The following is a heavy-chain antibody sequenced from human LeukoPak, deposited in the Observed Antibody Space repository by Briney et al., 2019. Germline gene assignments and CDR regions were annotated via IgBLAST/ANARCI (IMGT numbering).Heavy chain of an antibody. Sequence: GGSLRLSCAASGFTVSSNYISWVRQAPGKGLECVSLIYSGGSTYYADSVKGRFTISRDNSKNTLYLQMNSLRAEDTAVYYCARTIQDYGLIYLVYGGRATLVTVSS. V-gene: IGHV3-53*01. CDR1: GFTVSSNY. J-gene: IGHJ4*02. CDR2: IYSGGST. CDR3: ARTIQDYGLIYLVY. D-gene: IGHD4-17*01.